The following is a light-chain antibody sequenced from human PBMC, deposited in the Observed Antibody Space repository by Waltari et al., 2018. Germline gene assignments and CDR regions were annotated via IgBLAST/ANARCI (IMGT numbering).Light chain of an antibody. CDR2: DAS. CDR3: QQRSNWPPT. Sequence: EIVLTQSPATLSLSPGERATLSCRASQSVSRNLAWYQQKPGQPPRLFIYDASTRATGVPARFIGSGSGTDVTLTISSLEPEDFAVYFCQQRSNWPPTFGPGTKVD. CDR1: QSVSRN. V-gene: IGKV3-11*01. J-gene: IGKJ3*01.